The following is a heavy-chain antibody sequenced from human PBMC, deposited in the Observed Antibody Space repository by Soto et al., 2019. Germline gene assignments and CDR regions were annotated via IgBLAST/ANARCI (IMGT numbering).Heavy chain of an antibody. CDR3: VRGSEEWFGEFWT. Sequence: PGGSLRLSCAASGFSFSNYAMHWVRQPPGKELEYVSSIGRDGQSTQYATSVRARFTISRDNSKSTLYLQMDSLTTEDMAVYYCVRGSEEWFGEFWTWGQGA. CDR2: IGRDGQST. J-gene: IGHJ5*02. V-gene: IGHV3-64*01. CDR1: GFSFSNYA. D-gene: IGHD3-10*01.